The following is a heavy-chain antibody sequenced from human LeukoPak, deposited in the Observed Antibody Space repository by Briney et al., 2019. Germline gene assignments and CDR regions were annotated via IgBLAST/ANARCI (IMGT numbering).Heavy chain of an antibody. CDR1: GFTFSNYE. J-gene: IGHJ4*02. CDR3: ARSITDYRDYDSPFFDY. V-gene: IGHV3-48*03. CDR2: ISSSGTLM. D-gene: IGHD4-17*01. Sequence: PGGSLRLSCAASGFTFSNYEMNWVRQAPGKGLVWVSYISSSGTLMFYSDSVKGRFTISRDNASVSLQMNSLRAEDTALYYCARSITDYRDYDSPFFDYWGQGTLVTVSS.